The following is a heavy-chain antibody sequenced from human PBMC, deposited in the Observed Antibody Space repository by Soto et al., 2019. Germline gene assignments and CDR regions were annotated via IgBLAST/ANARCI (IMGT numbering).Heavy chain of an antibody. J-gene: IGHJ4*02. CDR3: ASGRRTGVDLYYFDY. CDR2: IYYSGST. V-gene: IGHV4-59*01. D-gene: IGHD7-27*01. CDR1: GGSISSYY. Sequence: LETLSLTCTVSGGSISSYYWSWIRQPPGKGLEWIGYIYYSGSTNYNPSLKSRVTISVDTSKNQFSLKLSSVTAADTAVYYCASGRRTGVDLYYFDYWGQGTLVTVSS.